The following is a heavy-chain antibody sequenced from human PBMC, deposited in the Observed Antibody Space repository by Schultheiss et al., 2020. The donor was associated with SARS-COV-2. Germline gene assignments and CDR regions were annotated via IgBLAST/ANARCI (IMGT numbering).Heavy chain of an antibody. CDR1: GFSLSNARMG. V-gene: IGHV2-26*01. J-gene: IGHJ4*02. CDR3: ARVCRVDMGVAATYYFDY. Sequence: SGPTLVKPTETLTLTCTVSGFSLSNARMGVSWIRQPPGKALEWLAHIFSNDEKSYSTSLKSRLTISKDTSKSQVVLTMTNMDPVDTATYYCARVCRVDMGVAATYYFDYWGQGTLVTVSS. D-gene: IGHD6-19*01. CDR2: IFSNDEK.